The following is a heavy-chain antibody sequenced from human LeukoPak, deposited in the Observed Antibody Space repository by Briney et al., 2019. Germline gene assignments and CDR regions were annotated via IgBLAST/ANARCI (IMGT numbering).Heavy chain of an antibody. J-gene: IGHJ4*02. V-gene: IGHV3-30*02. CDR1: GFTFSSYG. CDR2: IRYDGSYK. CDR3: AKGRTLVGATGWGYFDY. Sequence: PGGSLRLSCAASGFTFSSYGMHWVRQAPGKGLEWVAFIRYDGSYKYYADSVKGRFTISRGNSKNTLYLQMNSLRAEDTAVYYCAKGRTLVGATGWGYFDYWGQGTLVTVSS. D-gene: IGHD1-26*01.